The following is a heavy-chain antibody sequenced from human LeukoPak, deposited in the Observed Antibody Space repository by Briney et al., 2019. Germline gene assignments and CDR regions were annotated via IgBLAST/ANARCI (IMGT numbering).Heavy chain of an antibody. J-gene: IGHJ4*02. CDR2: IIPIFGTA. Sequence: SVSVSCKASGGTFSSYAISWVRQAPGQGLEWMGGIIPIFGTANYAQKFQGRVTITADESTSTAYMELSSLRSEDTAVYYCAREDCSGGSCYLLCYWGQGTLVTVSS. D-gene: IGHD2-15*01. V-gene: IGHV1-69*13. CDR1: GGTFSSYA. CDR3: AREDCSGGSCYLLCY.